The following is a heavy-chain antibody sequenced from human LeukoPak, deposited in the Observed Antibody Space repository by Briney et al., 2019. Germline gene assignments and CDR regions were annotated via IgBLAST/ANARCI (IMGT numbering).Heavy chain of an antibody. Sequence: AALVKVSCKASGYTFTGYYMHSVRQAPGQGLEWMGWINPNSGGTNYAQKFQGRVTMTRDTSISTAYMELSRLRSDDTAVYYCARGKIRYCSGGSCYSSDHWGQGTLVTVSS. D-gene: IGHD2-15*01. CDR3: ARGKIRYCSGGSCYSSDH. CDR1: GYTFTGYY. V-gene: IGHV1-2*02. CDR2: INPNSGGT. J-gene: IGHJ4*02.